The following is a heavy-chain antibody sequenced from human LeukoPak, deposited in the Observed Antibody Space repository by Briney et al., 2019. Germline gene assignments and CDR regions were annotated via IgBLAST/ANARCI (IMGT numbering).Heavy chain of an antibody. V-gene: IGHV3-74*01. CDR3: ARVNVCPRCHFDY. D-gene: IGHD3-16*01. CDR1: GFTFSSYW. Sequence: PGRSLRLSCAASGFTFSSYWMHWVRQAPGKGLVWDSRISTDGSSAIYADSVKGRFTISRDNAKNTLYLQMNSLRAEDTAVYYCARVNVCPRCHFDYWGQGTLVTVSS. CDR2: ISTDGSSA. J-gene: IGHJ4*02.